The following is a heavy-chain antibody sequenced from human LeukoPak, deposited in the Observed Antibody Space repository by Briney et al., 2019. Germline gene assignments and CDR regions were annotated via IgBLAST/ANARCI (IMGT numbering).Heavy chain of an antibody. V-gene: IGHV1-18*04. CDR2: ISAYNGNT. J-gene: IGHJ4*02. Sequence: ASVKVSCKASGYTFTSYGISWVRQAPGQGLEWMXXISAYNGNTNYAQKLQGRVTMTTDTSTSTAYMELRSLRSDDTAVYYCARTPGVSGYFDSSQKFDFWGQGTLVTVSS. D-gene: IGHD3-9*01. CDR1: GYTFTSYG. CDR3: ARTPGVSGYFDSSQKFDF.